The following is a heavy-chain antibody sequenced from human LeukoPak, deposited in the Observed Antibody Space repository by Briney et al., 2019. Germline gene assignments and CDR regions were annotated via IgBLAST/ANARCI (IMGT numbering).Heavy chain of an antibody. V-gene: IGHV3-23*01. J-gene: IGHJ4*02. Sequence: GGSLRLSCAASGFTFSNYGLSWVRQAPGKGLERVSGITGSGGSTYYADSVKGRFTISRDNSKNTLYLQMNSLRAEDTAVYYCARRSGIAVAGAFDYWGQETLVTVSS. CDR1: GFTFSNYG. D-gene: IGHD6-19*01. CDR3: ARRSGIAVAGAFDY. CDR2: ITGSGGST.